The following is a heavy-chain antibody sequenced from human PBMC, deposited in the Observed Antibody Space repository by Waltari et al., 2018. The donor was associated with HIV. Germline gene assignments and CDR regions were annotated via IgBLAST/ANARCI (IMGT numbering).Heavy chain of an antibody. CDR2: AIPMFGTA. D-gene: IGHD3-10*01. CDR1: GGAFVSHT. J-gene: IGHJ5*01. V-gene: IGHV1-69*08. CDR3: ASARETMGVDFDS. Sequence: QVHLVPSGAAVKKPGSSVKVSCKASGGAFVSHTFNWVRQAPGQGLEWMGRAIPMFGTANYARKFQGRVTITADKSTTTAYMELNGLRIDDTAVYYCASARETMGVDFDSWGQGTLVTVS.